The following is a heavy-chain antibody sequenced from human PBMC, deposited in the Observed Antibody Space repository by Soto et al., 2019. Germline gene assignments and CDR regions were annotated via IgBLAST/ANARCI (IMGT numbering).Heavy chain of an antibody. CDR1: GFTFSNYW. V-gene: IGHV3-74*01. J-gene: IGHJ4*02. Sequence: EVQLVESGGGLVQPGGSLRLSCVGSGFTFSNYWIHWVRQVPGKGPVWVSRVNPAGSASSYADFVKGRFTVSRDNDKNTGYSKVNSLSADDTAVYYCATVGYSYGWGYCGQGTLVTVSS. CDR3: ATVGYSYGWGY. D-gene: IGHD5-18*01. CDR2: VNPAGSAS.